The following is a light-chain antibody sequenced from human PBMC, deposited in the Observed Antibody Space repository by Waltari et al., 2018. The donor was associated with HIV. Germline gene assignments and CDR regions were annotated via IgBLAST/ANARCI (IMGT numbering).Light chain of an antibody. Sequence: DIQMTQSPSSVSASVGDRVTITCRASHDISSALGWYQQRPGKAPKLLLSAASSLHTGVPSGFSGSGSGTDFTLTITSLQSEDFAVYYCQQYNNWPQTFGQGTKVEIK. J-gene: IGKJ1*01. CDR2: AAS. CDR1: HDISSA. CDR3: QQYNNWPQT. V-gene: IGKV1-12*01.